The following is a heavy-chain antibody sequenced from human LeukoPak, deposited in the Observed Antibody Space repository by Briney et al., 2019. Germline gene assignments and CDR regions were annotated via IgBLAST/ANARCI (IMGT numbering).Heavy chain of an antibody. J-gene: IGHJ4*02. CDR3: AKEGYDSSGYYWSTYFDY. Sequence: GGSLRLSCAASGFSFSSNWMLWVRQAPGKGLEWVANMNQDGRDRYYVESVRGRFTISRDNARDALFLDLKSLRIDDTAVYYCAKEGYDSSGYYWSTYFDYWGQGTLVTVSS. V-gene: IGHV3-7*03. CDR1: GFSFSSNW. D-gene: IGHD3-22*01. CDR2: MNQDGRDR.